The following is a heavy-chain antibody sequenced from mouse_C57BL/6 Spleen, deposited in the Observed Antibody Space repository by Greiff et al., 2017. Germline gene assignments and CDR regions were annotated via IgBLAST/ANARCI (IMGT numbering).Heavy chain of an antibody. D-gene: IGHD2-5*01. CDR2: IRLKSDNYAT. CDR1: GFTFSNYW. Sequence: EVKVEESGGGLVQPGGSMKLSCVASGFTFSNYWMNWVRQSPEKGLEWVAQIRLKSDNYATHYAESVKGRFTISRDDSKSSVYLQMNNLRAEDTGIYYCTSSNSAWFAYWGQGTLVTVSA. V-gene: IGHV6-3*01. CDR3: TSSNSAWFAY. J-gene: IGHJ3*01.